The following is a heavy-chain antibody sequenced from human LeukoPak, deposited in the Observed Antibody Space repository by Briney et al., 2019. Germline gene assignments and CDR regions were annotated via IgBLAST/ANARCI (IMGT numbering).Heavy chain of an antibody. CDR3: ARGFVGKEWQRFVEIDY. D-gene: IGHD5-12*01. V-gene: IGHV3-30*04. CDR2: ISYDGSNK. J-gene: IGHJ4*02. CDR1: GFTFSSYA. Sequence: VQPGRSLRLSCAAYGFTFSSYAMHWVRQAPGKGLEWVAVISYDGSNKYYAGSVKGRFTISRDNSKNTLYLLMNSLRAEDTAVYYCARGFVGKEWQRFVEIDYWGQGTLVTVSS.